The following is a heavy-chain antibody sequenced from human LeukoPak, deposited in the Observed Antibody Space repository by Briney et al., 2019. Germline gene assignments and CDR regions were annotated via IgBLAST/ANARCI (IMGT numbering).Heavy chain of an antibody. CDR3: ARHRGSQWLGGNDAFDI. CDR2: LYYSGGT. Sequence: PSETLSLTCAVSGGSISSGGYSWSWIRQPPGKGLEWNGYLYYSGGTNYNPSLQSRVTISVDTSQNQFSLKLSSVTAADTAVYYCARHRGSQWLGGNDAFDIWGQGTMVTVSS. D-gene: IGHD6-19*01. CDR1: GGSISSGGYS. V-gene: IGHV4-61*08. J-gene: IGHJ3*02.